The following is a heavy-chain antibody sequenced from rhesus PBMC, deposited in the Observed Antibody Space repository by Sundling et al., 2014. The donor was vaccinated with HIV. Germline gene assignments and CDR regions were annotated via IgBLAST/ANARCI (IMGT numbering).Heavy chain of an antibody. Sequence: EVQLVESGGGLVQPGGSLRLSCAASGFTFSSYGMYWVRQAPGKGLEWISAISSGGGNTYYADSVKGRFTISRDNSKNTLSLQMDSLRAEDTAVYYCAKLTGTAPIDYWGQGVLVTVSS. J-gene: IGHJ4*01. CDR3: AKLTGTAPIDY. CDR1: GFTFSSYG. V-gene: IGHV3S42*01. CDR2: ISSGGGNT. D-gene: IGHD1-26*01.